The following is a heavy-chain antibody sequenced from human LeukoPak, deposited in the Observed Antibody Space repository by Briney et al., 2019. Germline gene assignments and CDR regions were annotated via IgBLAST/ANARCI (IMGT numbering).Heavy chain of an antibody. CDR1: GFSFSDHW. CDR3: ARDLGWLQSDY. CDR2: IKKDGSEQ. V-gene: IGHV3-7*01. D-gene: IGHD5-24*01. J-gene: IGHJ4*02. Sequence: GGSLRLSCVASGFSFSDHWMNWFRQAPGKGLEWVATIKKDGSEQYYVDSMKGRLTISRDNAKNSGYLQIHNLRAEDTAVYYCARDLGWLQSDYWGQGTLVTVSS.